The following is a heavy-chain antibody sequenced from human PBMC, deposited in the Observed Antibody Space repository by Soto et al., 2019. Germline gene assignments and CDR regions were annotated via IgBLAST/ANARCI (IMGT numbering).Heavy chain of an antibody. CDR2: IWYDGSNK. D-gene: IGHD1-20*01. V-gene: IGHV3-33*01. CDR1: GFTFSSYG. Sequence: QVQLVESGGGVVQPGRSLRLSCAASGFTFSSYGMHWVRQAPGKGLEWVAVIWYDGSNKYYADSVKGRFTISRDNSKNTLYLQMNSLRAEDTAVYYCAPLTGTPPNDFDYWGQGTLVTVSS. J-gene: IGHJ4*02. CDR3: APLTGTPPNDFDY.